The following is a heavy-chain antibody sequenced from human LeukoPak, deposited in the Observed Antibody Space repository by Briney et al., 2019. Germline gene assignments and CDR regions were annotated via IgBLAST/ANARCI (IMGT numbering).Heavy chain of an antibody. CDR2: INPSGGST. CDR3: ARWGYCSCGGCPNYYYYGMDV. CDR1: GYTFTSYY. V-gene: IGHV1-46*01. D-gene: IGHD2-15*01. J-gene: IGHJ6*02. Sequence: ASVKVSCKASGYTFTSYYMHWVRQAPGQGLEWMGIINPSGGSTSYAQKFQGRVTMTRDTSTSTVYMELSSLRSEDTAVYYCARWGYCSCGGCPNYYYYGMDVWGQGTTVTVSS.